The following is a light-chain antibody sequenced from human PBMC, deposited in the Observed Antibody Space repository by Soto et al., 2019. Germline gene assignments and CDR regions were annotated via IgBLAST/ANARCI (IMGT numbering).Light chain of an antibody. J-gene: IGLJ1*01. Sequence: SYELTQPPSVSVAPGQTASITCSGEKLGEKYACWYQQKPGQSPVLVIHQDSKRPSGIPERFSGSNSGNTATLTISGTQAMDEAYYYCQAWDSSTDVLGTGTKLTVL. V-gene: IGLV3-1*01. CDR3: QAWDSSTDV. CDR2: QDS. CDR1: KLGEKY.